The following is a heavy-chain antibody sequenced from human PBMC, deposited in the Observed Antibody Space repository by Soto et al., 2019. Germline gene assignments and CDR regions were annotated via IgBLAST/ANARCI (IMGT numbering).Heavy chain of an antibody. CDR1: GFTFSSYA. V-gene: IGHV3-23*01. CDR3: AKDDCSGGSCYPGGNWFDP. J-gene: IGHJ5*02. D-gene: IGHD2-15*01. Sequence: GGSLRLSCAASGFTFSSYAMSWVRQAPGKGLEWVSAISGSGGSTNYADSVKGRFTISRDNSKNTLYLQMNSLRAEDTAVYYCAKDDCSGGSCYPGGNWFDPWGQGTLVTVSS. CDR2: ISGSGGST.